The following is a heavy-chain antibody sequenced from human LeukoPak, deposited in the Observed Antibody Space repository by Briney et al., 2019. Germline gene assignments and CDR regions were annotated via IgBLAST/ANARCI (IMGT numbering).Heavy chain of an antibody. J-gene: IGHJ4*02. D-gene: IGHD6-6*01. V-gene: IGHV3-23*01. CDR2: ISGSGGST. Sequence: GGSLRLYCAASGFTFSSYAMSWLRQAPGKGLEWVSAISGSGGSTYYADSVKGRFTISRDNSKNTLYLQMNSLRAEDTAVYYCAKSGETSSSSLDYWGQGTLVTVSS. CDR3: AKSGETSSSSLDY. CDR1: GFTFSSYA.